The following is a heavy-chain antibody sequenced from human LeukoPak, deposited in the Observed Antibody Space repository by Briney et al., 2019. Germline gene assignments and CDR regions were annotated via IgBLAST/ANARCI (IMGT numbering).Heavy chain of an antibody. CDR2: IIPIFGTA. J-gene: IGHJ6*02. Sequence: SVKVSCKASGGTFISYAISWVRQAPGQGLEWMGGIIPIFGTANYAQKFQGRVTITADESTSTAYMELSSLSSEDTAVYYCARGTDCSSTSCYPSYYYGMDVWGQGTTVTVSS. CDR3: ARGTDCSSTSCYPSYYYGMDV. V-gene: IGHV1-69*13. CDR1: GGTFISYA. D-gene: IGHD2-2*01.